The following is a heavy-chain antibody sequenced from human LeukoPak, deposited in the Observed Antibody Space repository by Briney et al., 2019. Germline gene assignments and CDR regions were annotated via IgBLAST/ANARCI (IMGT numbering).Heavy chain of an antibody. D-gene: IGHD3-10*01. CDR3: ARGHYGSIRGTFDI. V-gene: IGHV3-23*01. CDR1: GFTFSSYA. Sequence: GGSLRLSCAASGFTFSSYAVTWVRQAPGEGLEWVSAITGSGGSTSYADSVKGRFTISRDNSKNTLYLQMNSLRAEDTAVYYCARGHYGSIRGTFDIWGQGTKVTVSS. CDR2: ITGSGGST. J-gene: IGHJ3*02.